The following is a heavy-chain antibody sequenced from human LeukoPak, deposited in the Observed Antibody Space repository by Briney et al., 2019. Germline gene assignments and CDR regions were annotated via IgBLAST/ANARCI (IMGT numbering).Heavy chain of an antibody. Sequence: GASVKVSCKTSGYTFTDSYIHWVRQAPGKGLEWMGGFDPEDGETIYAQKFQGRVTMTEDTSTDTAYMELSSLRSEDTAVYYCATDRYYYDSSGYYREVDYWGQGTLVTVSS. CDR3: ATDRYYYDSSGYYREVDY. J-gene: IGHJ4*02. CDR2: FDPEDGET. CDR1: GYTFTDSY. V-gene: IGHV1-24*01. D-gene: IGHD3-22*01.